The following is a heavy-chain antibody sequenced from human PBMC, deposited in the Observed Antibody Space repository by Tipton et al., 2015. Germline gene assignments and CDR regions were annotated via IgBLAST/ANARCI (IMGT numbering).Heavy chain of an antibody. CDR3: ARDNDAFDF. CDR2: IWYDGSHK. J-gene: IGHJ3*01. CDR1: GFTFSSYS. V-gene: IGHV3-33*08. Sequence: RSLRLSCAASGFTFSSYSMCWVRQAPGKGLEWVAVIWYDGSHKFYADSVKGRFTISRGNSKNTLYLQMNSLRAEDTAMYYCARDNDAFDFWGQGTMVTVSS.